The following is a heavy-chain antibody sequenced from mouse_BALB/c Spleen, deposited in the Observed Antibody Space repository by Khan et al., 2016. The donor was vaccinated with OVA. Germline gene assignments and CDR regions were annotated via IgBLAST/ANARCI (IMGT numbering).Heavy chain of an antibody. CDR3: ARTEYYGSSYYFDY. CDR1: GYSFTDYN. CDR2: IDPYNGGT. J-gene: IGHJ2*01. Sequence: VQLQQPGPEMVKPGASVKVSCKASGYSFTDYNMFWVKQSHGKSLEWIGYIDPYNGGTSYNQKFKGKATLTVDKSSSTAFMHLSSLTSEDSAVFYGARTEYYGSSYYFDYWGQGTTLTVSS. V-gene: IGHV1S135*01. D-gene: IGHD1-1*01.